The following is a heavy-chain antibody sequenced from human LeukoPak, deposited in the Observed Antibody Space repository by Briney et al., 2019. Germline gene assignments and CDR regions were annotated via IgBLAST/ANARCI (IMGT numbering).Heavy chain of an antibody. J-gene: IGHJ5*01. Sequence: SVKVSRKASGGTFSSYAISWVRLAAGQGLEWMGRIIPIFGTANYAQKFQGRVTITADKSTSTAYMELSSLRSEDTAVYYCAREYYYGSSGYFGINWIDSWGQGTLVTVSS. CDR1: GGTFSSYA. CDR2: IIPIFGTA. CDR3: AREYYYGSSGYFGINWIDS. V-gene: IGHV1-69*06. D-gene: IGHD3-22*01.